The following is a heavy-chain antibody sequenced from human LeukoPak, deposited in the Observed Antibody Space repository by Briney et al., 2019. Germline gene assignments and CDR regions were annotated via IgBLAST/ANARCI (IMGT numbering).Heavy chain of an antibody. J-gene: IGHJ4*02. V-gene: IGHV4-30-2*01. CDR1: GGSISSGGYS. CDR3: ARGLVVVGPFDY. D-gene: IGHD2-15*01. Sequence: PSETLSLTCAVSGGSISSGGYSWSWIRQPPGKGLEWIGYIYHSGSTYYNPSLKSRVTISVDRSKNQFSLKLSSVTAADTAVYYCARGLVVVGPFDYWGQGTLVTVSS. CDR2: IYHSGST.